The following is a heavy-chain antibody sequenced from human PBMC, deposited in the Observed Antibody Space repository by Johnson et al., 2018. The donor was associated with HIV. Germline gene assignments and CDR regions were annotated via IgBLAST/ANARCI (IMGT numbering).Heavy chain of an antibody. J-gene: IGHJ3*02. CDR1: GFTFSTYW. V-gene: IGHV3-74*02. D-gene: IGHD2-15*01. CDR3: ARGDGSSLDAFDI. Sequence: VQLVESGGGVVRPGGSLTLSCAASGFTFSTYWMHWVRQAPGKGLVWVSRINSDGSSTSYADSVKGRFTISRDNAKNTLYLQMNSLRAEDTAVYYCARGDGSSLDAFDIWGQGTMLTVSS. CDR2: INSDGSST.